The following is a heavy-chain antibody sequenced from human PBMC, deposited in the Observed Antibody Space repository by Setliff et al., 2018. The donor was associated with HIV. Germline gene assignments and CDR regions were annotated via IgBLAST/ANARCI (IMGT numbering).Heavy chain of an antibody. V-gene: IGHV3-49*04. CDR2: IRSKAYGGTT. Sequence: GGSPRLSCTASGFTFGDYAMSWVRQAPGKGLEWVGFIRSKAYGGTTEYAASAKGRFTISRDDSKSIAYLQMNSLKTEDTAVYYCTRDLSHIVVVMPRFRYWGQGTLVTVSS. J-gene: IGHJ4*02. CDR1: GFTFGDYA. D-gene: IGHD2-21*01. CDR3: TRDLSHIVVVMPRFRY.